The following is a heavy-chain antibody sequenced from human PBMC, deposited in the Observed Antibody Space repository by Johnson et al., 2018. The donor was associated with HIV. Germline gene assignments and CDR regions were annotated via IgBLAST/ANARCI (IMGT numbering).Heavy chain of an antibody. D-gene: IGHD2-21*02. V-gene: IGHV3-23*04. J-gene: IGHJ3*02. CDR2: ISGSGGST. Sequence: QLVESGGGLVQPGGSLRLSCAASGFTFSSYAMSWVSQAPGKGLEWVSAISGSGGSTYYADSVKGRFTISRDNSKNTLYLQMNSLRAEDTAVYYCAKTLRSHLHIGVVTAIPRAFDIWGQGTMVTVSS. CDR3: AKTLRSHLHIGVVTAIPRAFDI. CDR1: GFTFSSYA.